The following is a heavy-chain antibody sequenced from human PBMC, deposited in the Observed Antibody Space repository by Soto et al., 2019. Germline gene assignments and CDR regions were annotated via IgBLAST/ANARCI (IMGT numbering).Heavy chain of an antibody. CDR2: ISGSGGST. CDR3: AKDNYDYIWGSYRPTYYFDY. CDR1: GFTFSSYA. J-gene: IGHJ4*02. Sequence: AGSLRLSCAASGFTFSSYAMSWVRQAPGKGLEWVSAISGSGGSTYYADSVKGRFTISRDNSKNTLYLQMNSLRAEDTAVYYCAKDNYDYIWGSYRPTYYFDYWGQGTLVTVSS. D-gene: IGHD3-16*02. V-gene: IGHV3-23*01.